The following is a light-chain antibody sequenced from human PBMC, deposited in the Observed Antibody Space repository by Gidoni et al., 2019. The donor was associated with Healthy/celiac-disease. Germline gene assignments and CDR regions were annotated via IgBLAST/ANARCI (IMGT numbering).Light chain of an antibody. CDR3: CSYAGSYTSNYV. J-gene: IGLJ1*01. V-gene: IGLV2-11*01. Sequence: QSALTQPRSVSGXXGQSVTISCTGTSSDVGGYNYVSWYQQHPGKAPKLMIYDVSKRPSGVPDRFSGSKSGNTASLTXXXLQAEDEADYYCCSYAGSYTSNYVFGTXXKVTVL. CDR2: DVS. CDR1: SSDVGGYNY.